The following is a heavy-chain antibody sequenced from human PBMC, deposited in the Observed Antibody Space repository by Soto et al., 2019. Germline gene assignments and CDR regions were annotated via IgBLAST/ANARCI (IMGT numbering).Heavy chain of an antibody. CDR2: IKSKTDGGTT. J-gene: IGHJ6*03. CDR1: GFTFSNAW. Sequence: GGSLRLSCAASGFTFSNAWMSWVRQAPGKGLEWVGRIKSKTDGGTTDYAAPVKGRFTISRDDSKNTLYLQMNSLKTEDTAVYYCTWSGYCSSTSCYEKLYYYYYYMDVWGKGTTVTVSS. CDR3: TWSGYCSSTSCYEKLYYYYYYMDV. D-gene: IGHD2-2*01. V-gene: IGHV3-15*01.